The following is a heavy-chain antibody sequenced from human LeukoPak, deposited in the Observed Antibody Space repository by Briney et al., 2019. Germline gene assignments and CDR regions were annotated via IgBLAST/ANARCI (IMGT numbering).Heavy chain of an antibody. Sequence: PSETLSLTYTVSGGSISTYYWSWIRQPPGKGLEWIGYIYYTGSTSYNPSLKSRVTMSVDTSKNQFSLKVSSVTAADTAVYYCARVFDSGSQAYFYYMDVWGKGTTVTISS. CDR3: ARVFDSGSQAYFYYMDV. J-gene: IGHJ6*03. D-gene: IGHD3-10*01. V-gene: IGHV4-59*01. CDR1: GGSISTYY. CDR2: IYYTGST.